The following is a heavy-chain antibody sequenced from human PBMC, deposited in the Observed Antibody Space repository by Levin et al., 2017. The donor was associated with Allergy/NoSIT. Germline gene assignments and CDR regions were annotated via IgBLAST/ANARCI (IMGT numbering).Heavy chain of an antibody. CDR1: GFTFSSYA. J-gene: IGHJ4*02. D-gene: IGHD4-17*01. V-gene: IGHV3-23*01. CDR2: ISGSGGTT. Sequence: GGSLRLSCAASGFTFSSYAMTWVRQAPGKGLEWVSSISGSGGTTYYADSVKGRFTISRDNSKNTLYLQMNSLRVEDTAVYYCAKDKDGDYEHGYLDYWGQGALVTVSS. CDR3: AKDKDGDYEHGYLDY.